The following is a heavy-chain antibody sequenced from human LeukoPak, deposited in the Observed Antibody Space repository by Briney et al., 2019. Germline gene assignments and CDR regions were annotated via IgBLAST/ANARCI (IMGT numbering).Heavy chain of an antibody. CDR1: GGSISSYY. CDR2: IYYSGST. Sequence: SETLSLTCTVSGGSISSYYWSWIRQPPGKGLEWNGYIYYSGSTNYNPSLKSRVTISVDTSKNQFSLKLSSVTAADTAVYYCARGINGYSYGPYYGMDVWGQGTTVTVSS. D-gene: IGHD5-18*01. V-gene: IGHV4-59*01. CDR3: ARGINGYSYGPYYGMDV. J-gene: IGHJ6*02.